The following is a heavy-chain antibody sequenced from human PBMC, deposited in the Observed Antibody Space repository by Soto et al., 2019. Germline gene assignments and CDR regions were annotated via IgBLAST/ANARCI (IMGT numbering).Heavy chain of an antibody. CDR2: ITEDGSGT. D-gene: IGHD2-8*01. CDR3: VRGTNGWRGMDY. V-gene: IGHV3-74*01. CDR1: GFTFSSYP. J-gene: IGHJ4*02. Sequence: GASVKVSCATSGFTFSSYPIHWVRQAPGKGPVWVSRITEDGSGTTYADSVKGRFTVTRDNAKNTMYLQMSGLGAEDTAVYHCVRGTNGWRGMDYWGQGTLVTVSS.